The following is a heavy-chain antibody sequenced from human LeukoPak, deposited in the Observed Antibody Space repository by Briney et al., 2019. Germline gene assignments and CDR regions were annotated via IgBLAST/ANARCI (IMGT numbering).Heavy chain of an antibody. CDR2: ISSDGRNK. V-gene: IGHV3-30*18. J-gene: IGHJ4*02. Sequence: GGSLRLSCAASGFSFSSYAMSWVRQAPGKGLEWVAVISSDGRNKYYADSVKGRFTISRDNSKNTVYLQTASLRAADTAVYYCAKYFSGSFDYWGPGTIVTASS. D-gene: IGHD3-22*01. CDR3: AKYFSGSFDY. CDR1: GFSFSSYA.